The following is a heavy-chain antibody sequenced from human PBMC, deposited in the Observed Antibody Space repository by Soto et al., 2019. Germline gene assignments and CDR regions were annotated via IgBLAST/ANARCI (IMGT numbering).Heavy chain of an antibody. CDR2: IIPILGIA. V-gene: IGHV1-69*04. Sequence: GASVKVSCKASGGTFSSYTISWVRQAPGQGLEWMGRIIPILGIANYAQKFQGRVTITADKSTSTAYMELSSLRSEDTAVYYCAREGGLRYCSSTSCYYPTGGHQFDPWGQGTLVTVSS. CDR3: AREGGLRYCSSTSCYYPTGGHQFDP. J-gene: IGHJ5*02. CDR1: GGTFSSYT. D-gene: IGHD2-2*01.